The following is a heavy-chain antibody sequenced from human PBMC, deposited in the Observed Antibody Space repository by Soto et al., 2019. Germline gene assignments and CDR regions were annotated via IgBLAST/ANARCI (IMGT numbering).Heavy chain of an antibody. CDR3: ARGITFGGVLNGMDV. D-gene: IGHD3-16*01. V-gene: IGHV1-18*01. CDR1: GYTFTSYG. Sequence: GASVKVSCKASGYTFTSYGISWVRQAPGQGLEWMGWISAYNGKTYYAQKLQGRVTMTTDTSTSTAYMELRSLRSDDTAVYYCARGITFGGVLNGMDVWGQGTTVTVSS. J-gene: IGHJ6*02. CDR2: ISAYNGKT.